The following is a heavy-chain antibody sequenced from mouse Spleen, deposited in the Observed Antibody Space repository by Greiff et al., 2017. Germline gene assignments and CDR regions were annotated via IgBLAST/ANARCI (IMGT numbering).Heavy chain of an antibody. V-gene: IGHV1-52*01. Sequence: QVQLQQPGAELVRPGSSVKLSCTASGYTFTSYWMHWVKQRPIQGLEWIGNIDPSDSETHYNQKFKDKATLTVDKSSSTAYMQLSSLTSEDSAVYYCARGEVRRRFAYWCQGTLVTVSA. CDR1: GYTFTSYW. J-gene: IGHJ3*01. CDR2: IDPSDSET. CDR3: ARGEVRRRFAY. D-gene: IGHD2-14*01.